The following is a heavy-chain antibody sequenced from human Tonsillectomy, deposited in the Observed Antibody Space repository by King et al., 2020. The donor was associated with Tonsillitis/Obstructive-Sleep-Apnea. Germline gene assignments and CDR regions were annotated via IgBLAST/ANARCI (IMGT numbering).Heavy chain of an antibody. V-gene: IGHV3-30*18. Sequence: VQLVESGGGVVQPGRSLRLSCAASGFTFSSYGMHWVRQAPGKGLEWEAVISYDGSNKYYADSVKGRFTISRDNSKNTLYLQMNSLRAEDTAVYYCAKEVSAVADYWGQGTLVTVSS. CDR1: GFTFSSYG. D-gene: IGHD6-19*01. J-gene: IGHJ4*02. CDR2: ISYDGSNK. CDR3: AKEVSAVADY.